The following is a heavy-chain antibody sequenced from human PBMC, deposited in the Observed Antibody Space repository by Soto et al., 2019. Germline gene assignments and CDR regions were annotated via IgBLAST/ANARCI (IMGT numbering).Heavy chain of an antibody. D-gene: IGHD6-25*01. V-gene: IGHV3-30*18. Sequence: GGSLRLSCAASGFTFSSYGMHWVRQAPGKGLEWVAVISYDGSNKYYADSVKGRFTISRDNSKNTLYLQMNSLRAEDTAVYYCAKAIVAGYYYYYGMDVWGQGTTVTVSS. CDR3: AKAIVAGYYYYYGMDV. CDR1: GFTFSSYG. CDR2: ISYDGSNK. J-gene: IGHJ6*02.